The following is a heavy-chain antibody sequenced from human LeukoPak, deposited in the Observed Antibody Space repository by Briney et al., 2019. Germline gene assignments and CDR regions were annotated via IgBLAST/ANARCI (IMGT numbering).Heavy chain of an antibody. J-gene: IGHJ5*01. V-gene: IGHV4-59*10. D-gene: IGHD3-10*01. CDR2: IYTRGNT. CDR1: GGSFSGYY. CDR3: ATDGMVRGPDAWFDS. Sequence: SETLSLTCAVYGGSFSGYYWSWIRQPPGKGLEWIGRIYTRGNTNYNPSLKSRVSISVDTSKNQFSLNLTSVTAADTAMYYCATDGMVRGPDAWFDSWGQGTLVTVSS.